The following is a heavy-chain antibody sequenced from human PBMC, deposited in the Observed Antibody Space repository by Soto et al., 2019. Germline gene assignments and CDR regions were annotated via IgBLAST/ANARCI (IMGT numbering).Heavy chain of an antibody. CDR2: ISYDGSNK. J-gene: IGHJ4*02. CDR3: AKDRRSLDTAMADFDY. Sequence: GGSLRLSCAASGFTFSSYGMHWVRQAPGKGLEWVAVISYDGSNKYYADSVRGRFTISRDNSKNTLYLQMNSLRAEDTAVYYCAKDRRSLDTAMADFDYWGQGTLVTVSS. CDR1: GFTFSSYG. D-gene: IGHD5-18*01. V-gene: IGHV3-30*18.